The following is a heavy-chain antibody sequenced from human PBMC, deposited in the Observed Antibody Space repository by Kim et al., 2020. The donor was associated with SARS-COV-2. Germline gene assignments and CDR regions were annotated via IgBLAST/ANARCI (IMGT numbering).Heavy chain of an antibody. D-gene: IGHD3-16*01. V-gene: IGHV1-2*02. CDR1: GYTFTSYY. CDR3: AIEGEGESYYYYGMDV. Sequence: ASVKVSCKASGYTFTSYYMHWVRQAPGQGLEWMGWINPNSGGTNYAQKFQGRVTMTRDTSISTAYMELSRLRSDDTAVYYCAIEGEGESYYYYGMDVWGQGTTVTVSS. CDR2: INPNSGGT. J-gene: IGHJ6*02.